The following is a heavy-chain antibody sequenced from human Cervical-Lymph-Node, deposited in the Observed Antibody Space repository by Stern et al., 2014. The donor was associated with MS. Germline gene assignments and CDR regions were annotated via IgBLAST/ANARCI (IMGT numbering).Heavy chain of an antibody. CDR1: GFTFDDYA. D-gene: IGHD1-20*01. V-gene: IGHV3-49*05. CDR3: VRGDYNFAY. CDR2: VRTKANGATA. Sequence: EVQLVESGGGLVKPGRSLRLSCVASGFTFDDYAMSWIRQAPGKGLEWLGFVRTKANGATAEYAASVKGRFTISRDDSRNIAHLQMDSLKTEDTAVYYCVRGDYNFAYWGQGSLVTVSS. J-gene: IGHJ4*02.